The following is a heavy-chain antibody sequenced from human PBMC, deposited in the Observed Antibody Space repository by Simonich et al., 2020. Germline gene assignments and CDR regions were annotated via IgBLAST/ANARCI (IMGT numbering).Heavy chain of an antibody. Sequence: EVQLVESGGGLVQPGRSLRLSCAASGFTFDDYAMNWVRQAPGKSLEWVSGISWKSGSIGYADSVKGRFTISRDNAKNSLYLQMNSLRAEDTALYYCAKDVAAAGTEYFQHWGQGTLVTVSS. CDR3: AKDVAAAGTEYFQH. J-gene: IGHJ1*01. CDR2: ISWKSGSI. D-gene: IGHD6-13*01. CDR1: GFTFDDYA. V-gene: IGHV3-9*01.